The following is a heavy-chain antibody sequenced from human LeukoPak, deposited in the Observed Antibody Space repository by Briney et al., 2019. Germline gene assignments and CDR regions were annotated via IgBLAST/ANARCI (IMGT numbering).Heavy chain of an antibody. CDR1: GLTVSSKD. Sequence: GGSLRLSCAASGLTVSSKDMSWVRQAPGKGLEWVSVIYSGGSTYYADSVKGRFTISRDNSKNTLYLQMDSLRAEDTAVYYCATLARYAFDIWGQGTMVTVSS. CDR2: IYSGGST. D-gene: IGHD5-12*01. V-gene: IGHV3-53*01. J-gene: IGHJ3*02. CDR3: ATLARYAFDI.